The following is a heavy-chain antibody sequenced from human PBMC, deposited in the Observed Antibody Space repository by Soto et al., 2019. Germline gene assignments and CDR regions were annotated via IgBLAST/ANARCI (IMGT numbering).Heavy chain of an antibody. CDR1: GFIVSSNY. Sequence: GGSLRLSCAASGFIVSSNYMSWVRQAPGKGLEWVSIIYRDDRTYYADSVKGRFTISRDNSKNTLYLQMSSLRVEDTAVYYCARGEESNYYHYMDVWGKGTTVTVSS. CDR2: IYRDDRT. V-gene: IGHV3-66*01. J-gene: IGHJ6*03. CDR3: ARGEESNYYHYMDV. D-gene: IGHD3-10*01.